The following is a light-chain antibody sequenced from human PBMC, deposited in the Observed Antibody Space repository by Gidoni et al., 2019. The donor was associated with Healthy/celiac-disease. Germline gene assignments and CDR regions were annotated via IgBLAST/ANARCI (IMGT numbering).Light chain of an antibody. CDR1: QSISGW. J-gene: IGKJ2*01. CDR2: KAS. Sequence: DIQMTQSPSTLSASVGDRVTITCRASQSISGWLAWYQQKPGKVPKLLIYKASSLESGVPSRFSGSGSGTEFTLTISSLQPDDFATYYCQQYNSYPHTFGQGTKLEIK. V-gene: IGKV1-5*03. CDR3: QQYNSYPHT.